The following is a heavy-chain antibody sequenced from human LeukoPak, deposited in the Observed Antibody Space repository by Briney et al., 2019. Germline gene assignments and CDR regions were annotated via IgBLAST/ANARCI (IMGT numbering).Heavy chain of an antibody. CDR2: IYYSGST. J-gene: IGHJ3*01. Sequence: SETLSLTCTVSGGSISSSSYYWGWIRQPPGKGLEWIGSIYYSGSTYYNPSLKSRVTISVDTSKNQFSLKLSSVTAADTAVYYCARAYGGYCSNTNCYTAFDVWGQGTMVTVSS. CDR1: GGSISSSSYY. V-gene: IGHV4-39*07. D-gene: IGHD2-2*02. CDR3: ARAYGGYCSNTNCYTAFDV.